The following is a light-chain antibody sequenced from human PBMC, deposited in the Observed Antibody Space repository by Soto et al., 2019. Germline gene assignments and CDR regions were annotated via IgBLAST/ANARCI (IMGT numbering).Light chain of an antibody. J-gene: IGKJ1*01. Sequence: DIQMTQSPSTLSASVGDRVTITCRASQSISTWLAWYQQKPGKAPKLLIYKASSLEGGVPSRFSGSGSGTEFTLTISSLQPDDFATYYCQQYLNRWTFDQGTKVEIK. V-gene: IGKV1-5*03. CDR3: QQYLNRWT. CDR2: KAS. CDR1: QSISTW.